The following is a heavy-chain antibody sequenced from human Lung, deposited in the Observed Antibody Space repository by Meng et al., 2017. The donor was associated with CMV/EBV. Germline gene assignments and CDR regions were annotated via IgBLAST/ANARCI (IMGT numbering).Heavy chain of an antibody. J-gene: IGHJ6*02. Sequence: GGSXRLXCAASGFTFDDYAMHWVRQAPGKGLEWVSGISWNSGSIGYADSVKGRFTISRDNAKNSLYLQMNSLRAEDTALYYCAREGYCSGGSCYYYYYGMDVWXQGTXVTVSS. CDR2: ISWNSGSI. V-gene: IGHV3-9*01. D-gene: IGHD2-15*01. CDR1: GFTFDDYA. CDR3: AREGYCSGGSCYYYYYGMDV.